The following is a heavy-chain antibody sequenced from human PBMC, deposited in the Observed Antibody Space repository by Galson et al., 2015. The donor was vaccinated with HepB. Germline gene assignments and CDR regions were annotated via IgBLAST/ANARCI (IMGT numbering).Heavy chain of an antibody. Sequence: QSGAEVKKPGESLKISCKGSGYSFTSYWIGWVRQMPGKGLEWMGIIYPGDSDTRYSPSFQGQVTISADKSISTAYLQWSSLKASDTAIYYCARVSILRLAAAATRWFDPWGQGTLVTVSS. D-gene: IGHD6-13*01. CDR1: GYSFTSYW. CDR2: IYPGDSDT. CDR3: ARVSILRLAAAATRWFDP. J-gene: IGHJ5*02. V-gene: IGHV5-51*01.